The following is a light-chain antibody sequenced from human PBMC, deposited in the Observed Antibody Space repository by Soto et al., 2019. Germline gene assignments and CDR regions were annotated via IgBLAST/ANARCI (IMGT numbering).Light chain of an antibody. J-gene: IGKJ4*01. CDR2: LGS. Sequence: DIVMTQSSLSLPVTPGEPSSISCRSSQSLLHSNGYNYLDWYLQKPGQSPQXLIYLGSNRASGVPERFSGSGSGTDFTLKISRVAAEDVGVYYCMQALQTPLTFGGGTKVDIK. CDR1: QSLLHSNGYNY. V-gene: IGKV2-28*01. CDR3: MQALQTPLT.